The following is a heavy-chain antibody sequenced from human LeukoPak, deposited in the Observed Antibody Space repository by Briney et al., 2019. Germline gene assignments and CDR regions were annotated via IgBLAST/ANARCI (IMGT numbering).Heavy chain of an antibody. V-gene: IGHV3-23*01. CDR1: GFTFSNYA. Sequence: GGSLGLSCAASGFTFSNYAMSWVRQAPGKGLEWVSVISGSGGSTYYADSVKGRFTISRDNSKNTLYLRMNSLRAEDTAVYYCARGPSGYHNTGGQGTLVTVSS. D-gene: IGHD5-12*01. CDR3: ARGPSGYHNT. J-gene: IGHJ4*02. CDR2: ISGSGGST.